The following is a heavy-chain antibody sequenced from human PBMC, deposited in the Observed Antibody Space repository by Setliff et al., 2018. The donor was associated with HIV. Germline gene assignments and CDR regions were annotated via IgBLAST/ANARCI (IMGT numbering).Heavy chain of an antibody. Sequence: SVKVSCKASGGTFSNYAISWVRQAPGQGLEWMGGIIPMFGTSNHAQKFQGRVTLTADKSTDTAYMELRSLRSEDTAVYYCARDSLPPPQQYYDFWSGLDSWGQGTLVTVSS. V-gene: IGHV1-69*06. J-gene: IGHJ4*02. D-gene: IGHD3-3*01. CDR3: ARDSLPPPQQYYDFWSGLDS. CDR2: IIPMFGTS. CDR1: GGTFSNYA.